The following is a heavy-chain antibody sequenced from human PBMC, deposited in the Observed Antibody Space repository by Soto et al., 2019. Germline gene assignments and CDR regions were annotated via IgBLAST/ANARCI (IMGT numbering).Heavy chain of an antibody. V-gene: IGHV1-69*02. CDR1: GGTFSSYT. CDR3: TEGSGYSGYDSERFGYYYYYMDV. CDR2: IIPILGIA. Sequence: ASVKVSCKASGGTFSSYTISWVRQAPGQGLEWMGRIIPILGIANYAQKFQGRVTITADKSTSTAYMELSSLRSEDTAVYYCTEGSGYSGYDSERFGYYYYYMDVWGKGTTVTVSS. J-gene: IGHJ6*03. D-gene: IGHD5-12*01.